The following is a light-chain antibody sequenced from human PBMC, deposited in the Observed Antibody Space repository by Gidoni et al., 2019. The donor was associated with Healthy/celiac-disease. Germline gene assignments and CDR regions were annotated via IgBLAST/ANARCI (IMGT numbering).Light chain of an antibody. V-gene: IGKV3-11*01. CDR2: DAS. Sequence: EIVLTQSPATLSLSPGERATLSCRASQSVSSYIAWYQQKPGQAPRLLIYDASNRATGIPARFSGSGSGTDFTLTISSLEPEDFAVYYCQQRSNWPPLTFXGXTKVXIK. J-gene: IGKJ4*01. CDR3: QQRSNWPPLT. CDR1: QSVSSY.